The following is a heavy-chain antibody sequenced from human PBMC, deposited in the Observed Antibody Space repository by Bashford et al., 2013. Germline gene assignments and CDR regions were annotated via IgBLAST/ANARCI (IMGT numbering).Heavy chain of an antibody. D-gene: IGHD6-13*01. J-gene: IGHJ4*02. V-gene: IGHV1-8*01. Sequence: VASVKVSCKASGYTFTSYDINWVRQATGQGLEWMGWMNPNSGNTGYAQKFQGRVTMTRNTSISTAYMELSSLRSEDTAVYYCARDGSSSWYYFDYVGPGNPGPPSP. CDR1: GYTFTSYD. CDR3: ARDGSSSWYYFDY. CDR2: MNPNSGNT.